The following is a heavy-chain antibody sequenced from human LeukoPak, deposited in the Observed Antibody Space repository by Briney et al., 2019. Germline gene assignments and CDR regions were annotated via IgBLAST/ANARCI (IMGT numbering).Heavy chain of an antibody. J-gene: IGHJ4*02. D-gene: IGHD2-15*01. CDR1: GFTFDDYA. CDR2: IGGDGSGT. V-gene: IGHV3-43*02. CDR3: AKERMGRYYIDY. Sequence: GGSLRLSCAASGFTFDDYAMHWVRQAPGKGLEWVSVIGGDGSGTYYTDSVKGRSTISRDNSKDSLYLQMNSLRTEDTAFYYCAKERMGRYYIDYWGQGTLVTVSS.